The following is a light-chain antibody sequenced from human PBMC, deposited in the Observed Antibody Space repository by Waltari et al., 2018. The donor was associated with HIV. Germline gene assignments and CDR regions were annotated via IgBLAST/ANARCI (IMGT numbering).Light chain of an antibody. Sequence: QSALTQPRSVSGSPGQSVTISCSGTFRDVGGYNFVSWYQQHSGKAPKLVIFDVNKRPSGVPDRFSGPKSGNTASLTVSGLQAEDEADYFCCSYAGSFTLLFGGGTNLAVL. CDR1: FRDVGGYNF. CDR3: CSYAGSFTLL. CDR2: DVN. V-gene: IGLV2-11*01. J-gene: IGLJ3*02.